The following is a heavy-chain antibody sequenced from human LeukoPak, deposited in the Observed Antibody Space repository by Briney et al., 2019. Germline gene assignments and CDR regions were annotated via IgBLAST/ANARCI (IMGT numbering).Heavy chain of an antibody. D-gene: IGHD3-10*01. V-gene: IGHV3-9*01. J-gene: IGHJ4*02. CDR1: GFTFDDYA. CDR3: ATFGESTSY. Sequence: GGSLRLYCAASGFTFDDYAMHWVRQAPGKGLEWVSGISWNSGSIGYADSVKGRFTISRDNAKNSLYLQMNSLRAEDTALYYCATFGESTSYWGQGTLVTVSS. CDR2: ISWNSGSI.